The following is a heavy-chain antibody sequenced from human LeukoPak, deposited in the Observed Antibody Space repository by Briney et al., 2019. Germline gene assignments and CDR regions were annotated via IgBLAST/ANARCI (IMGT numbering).Heavy chain of an antibody. Sequence: PSQTLSLTCAISGDSVSSNSAAWHWIRQSPSRGLEWLGRTYYRSKWYNDYAVSVKGRITINPDTSKNQFSLQLNSVTPEDTAVYYCTRGSRPWTFDYWGQGTLVTVSS. CDR1: GDSVSSNSAA. D-gene: IGHD1-26*01. CDR3: TRGSRPWTFDY. CDR2: TYYRSKWYN. V-gene: IGHV6-1*01. J-gene: IGHJ4*02.